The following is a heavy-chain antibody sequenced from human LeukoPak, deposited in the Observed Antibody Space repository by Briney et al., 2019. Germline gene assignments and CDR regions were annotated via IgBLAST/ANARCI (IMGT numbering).Heavy chain of an antibody. J-gene: IGHJ4*02. D-gene: IGHD3-9*01. CDR2: INAGNGNT. CDR3: ERKTEYDILTGYLDY. CDR1: GYTFTSYA. Sequence: ASVKVSCKASGYTFTSYAMHWVRQAPGQRLEWMGWINAGNGNTKYSQKFQGRVTITRDTSASTAYMELSSLRSEDTAVFFCERKTEYDILTGYLDYWGQGTLVTVSS. V-gene: IGHV1-3*01.